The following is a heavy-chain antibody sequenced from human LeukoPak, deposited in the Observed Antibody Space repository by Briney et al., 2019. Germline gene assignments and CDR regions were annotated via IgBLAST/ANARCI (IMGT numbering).Heavy chain of an antibody. D-gene: IGHD5-12*01. J-gene: IGHJ4*02. CDR2: MSYDGSNK. Sequence: PGGSLRLSCAASGFTFSSYGMHWVRQAPGKGLEWVAVMSYDGSNKNYADSVKGRFTISRDNSKNTLYLQMNSLRAEDTAVYYCVKEVVATIPPLWGQGTLVTVSS. CDR3: VKEVVATIPPL. V-gene: IGHV3-30*18. CDR1: GFTFSSYG.